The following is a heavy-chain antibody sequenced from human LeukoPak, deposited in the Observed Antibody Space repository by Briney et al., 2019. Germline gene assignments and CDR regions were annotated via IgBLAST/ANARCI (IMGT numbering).Heavy chain of an antibody. J-gene: IGHJ4*02. CDR3: ARRDTAAAADY. CDR1: GGSISSYY. CDR2: IYYSGST. Sequence: SETLSLTCTVSGGSISSYYWSWIRQPPGKGLEWIGYIYYSGSTNYNPSLKSRVTISVDTSKNQFSLKLSSVTAADTAVYYCARRDTAAAADYWGQGTLVTVPS. V-gene: IGHV4-59*08. D-gene: IGHD2-2*01.